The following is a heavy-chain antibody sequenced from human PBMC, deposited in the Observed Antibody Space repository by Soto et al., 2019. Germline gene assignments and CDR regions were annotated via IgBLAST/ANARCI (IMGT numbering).Heavy chain of an antibody. CDR3: AREQYGSGSYSADY. CDR2: ISSSSSYI. J-gene: IGHJ4*02. CDR1: GYTFSSYS. V-gene: IGHV3-21*01. D-gene: IGHD3-10*01. Sequence: EVQLVESGGGLVKPGGSLRLSCAASGYTFSSYSMNWVRQAPGKGLEWVSSISSSSSYIYYADSVKGRFTISRDNAKNSLYLQMNSLRAEDTAVYYCAREQYGSGSYSADYWGQGTLVTVSS.